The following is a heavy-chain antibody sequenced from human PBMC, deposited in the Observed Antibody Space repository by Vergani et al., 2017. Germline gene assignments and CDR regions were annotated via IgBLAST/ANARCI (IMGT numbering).Heavy chain of an antibody. CDR1: GGSISSSSYY. D-gene: IGHD2-2*01. J-gene: IGHJ3*02. CDR3: AGSSTTWWYAFDI. Sequence: QVQLQESGPGLVKPSETLSLTCTVSGGSISSSSYYWGWIRKPPGKWLEWIGSIYYSGSTYYNPARKSRITISVDTSKNQFSLKLSSVTSADTAVYYCAGSSTTWWYAFDIWGQGTMVTVSS. V-gene: IGHV4-39*07. CDR2: IYYSGST.